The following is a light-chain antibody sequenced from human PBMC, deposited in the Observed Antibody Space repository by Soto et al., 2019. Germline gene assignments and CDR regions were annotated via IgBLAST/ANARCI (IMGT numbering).Light chain of an antibody. V-gene: IGKV3-15*01. Sequence: EIVMTQSPATLSVSPGERATLSCRASQSVSSNLAWYQQKPGQAPRLLIYGASTRATGIPARFSGSGSGTEFTLTISSLQSEDFAVYYCQQRLSWPITFGQGTRLEI. CDR3: QQRLSWPIT. CDR1: QSVSSN. CDR2: GAS. J-gene: IGKJ5*01.